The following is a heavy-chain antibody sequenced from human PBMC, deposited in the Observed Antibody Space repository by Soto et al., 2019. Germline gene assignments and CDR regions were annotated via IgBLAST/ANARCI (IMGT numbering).Heavy chain of an antibody. CDR3: AKAVGGQWSPFDN. CDR2: ISGSGGGR. V-gene: IGHV3-23*01. D-gene: IGHD6-19*01. CDR1: GFTFSSYA. Sequence: EVQLLESGGGLVQPGGSLRLSCAASGFTFSSYAMSWVRQAPGKGLDWVSAISGSGGGRYYADSVKGRFTISRDNSKNTLYLQMNSLRAEHTAVYYCAKAVGGQWSPFDNWGQRTLVTVSS. J-gene: IGHJ4*02.